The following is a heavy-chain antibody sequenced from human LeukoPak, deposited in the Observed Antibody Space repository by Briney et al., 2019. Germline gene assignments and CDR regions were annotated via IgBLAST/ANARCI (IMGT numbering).Heavy chain of an antibody. V-gene: IGHV3-7*04. CDR3: ARDSRDPGAPRDY. D-gene: IGHD3-10*01. CDR2: IKQDGSEK. J-gene: IGHJ4*02. Sequence: GGSLTLSCAASGFTLSRYWMAWVRQAPGRGLEWVAHIKQDGSEKNYVDPVKGRFTISRDNAKNSVYLQMNSLRVEDTAVYYCARDSRDPGAPRDYWGQGTLVTVSS. CDR1: GFTLSRYW.